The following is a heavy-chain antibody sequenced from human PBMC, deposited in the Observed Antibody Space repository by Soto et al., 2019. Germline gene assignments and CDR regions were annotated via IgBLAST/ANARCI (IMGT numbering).Heavy chain of an antibody. V-gene: IGHV3-9*01. CDR2: ISWNSGSI. D-gene: IGHD2-2*01. CDR3: AKSGYCSSTSCYYYCYYGMDV. J-gene: IGHJ6*02. CDR1: GFTFDDYA. Sequence: GGSLRLSCAASGFTFDDYAMHWVRQAPGKGLEWVSGISWNSGSIGYADSVKGRFTISRDNAKNSLYLQMNSLRAEDTALYYCAKSGYCSSTSCYYYCYYGMDVWGQGTTVTVSS.